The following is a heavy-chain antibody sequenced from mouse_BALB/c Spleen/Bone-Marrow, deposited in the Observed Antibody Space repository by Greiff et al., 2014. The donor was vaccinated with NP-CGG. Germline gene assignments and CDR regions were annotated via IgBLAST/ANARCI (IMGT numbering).Heavy chain of an antibody. V-gene: IGHV1-80*01. CDR3: ARGRGWYFDY. D-gene: IGHD2-3*01. CDR1: GYAFSNYW. Sequence: VQLQQSGAELVRPGSSVKISCKASGYAFSNYWMNWVKRRPGQGLEWMGQIYPGDGDTNYNGKFKGKATLTADKSSSTAYMQLSSLTSEDSAVYFCARGRGWYFDYWGQGTTLTVSS. J-gene: IGHJ2*01. CDR2: IYPGDGDT.